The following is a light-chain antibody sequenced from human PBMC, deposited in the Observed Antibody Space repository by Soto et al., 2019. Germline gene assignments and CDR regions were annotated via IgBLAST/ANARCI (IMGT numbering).Light chain of an antibody. V-gene: IGLV2-8*01. CDR3: SSYAGSNNPYV. J-gene: IGLJ1*01. Sequence: QSVLTQPPSASGSPGQSVAVSCTGSSSDVGAYNYVSWYQQHPGKAPKLMIFEVSKRPSGVPDRFSGSKSGNTASLTVSGLQTEDEADYYCSSYAGSNNPYVFXTGTKVTVL. CDR1: SSDVGAYNY. CDR2: EVS.